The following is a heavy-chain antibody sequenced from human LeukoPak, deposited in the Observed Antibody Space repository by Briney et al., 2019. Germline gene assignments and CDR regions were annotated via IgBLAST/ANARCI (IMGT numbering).Heavy chain of an antibody. CDR1: GGSISSGGYY. D-gene: IGHD6-13*01. V-gene: IGHV4-39*07. Sequence: SETLSLTCTVSGGSISSGGYYWSWIRQPPGKGLEWIGEINHSGSTNYNPSLKSRVTMSVDTSQNQFSLKLSSVTAADTAVYYCAREYHSSTSKDYWGQGTLVTVSS. J-gene: IGHJ4*02. CDR2: INHSGST. CDR3: AREYHSSTSKDY.